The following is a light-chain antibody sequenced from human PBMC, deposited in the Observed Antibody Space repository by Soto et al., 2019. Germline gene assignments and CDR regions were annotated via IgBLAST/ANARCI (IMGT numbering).Light chain of an antibody. CDR2: AAS. V-gene: IGKV1-33*01. CDR1: QDIKKY. CDR3: QQYDNLPPKVT. Sequence: DIQMTQSPSSLSASVGDRVTISCQASQDIKKYLNWYLQKPGKAPKLLIYAASNLETGVPSRFSGSGSGTYFTFAISSLQPEDFATYYCQQYDNLPPKVTFGGGTKVDIK. J-gene: IGKJ4*02.